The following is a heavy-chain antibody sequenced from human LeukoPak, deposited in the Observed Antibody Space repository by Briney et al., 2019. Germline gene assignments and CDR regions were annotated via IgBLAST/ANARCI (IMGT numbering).Heavy chain of an antibody. CDR2: INPNSGGT. J-gene: IGHJ6*02. CDR1: GYTFTVYY. D-gene: IGHD3-3*01. Sequence: ASVNVSCKASGYTFTVYYMHWVRQAPGQGREWMGGINPNSGGTNYAQKFQGWVTMTRDTSISTAYMELSRLRSDDTAVYYCARSHGDFWSGYYYYYGMDVWGQGTTVTVSS. V-gene: IGHV1-2*04. CDR3: ARSHGDFWSGYYYYYGMDV.